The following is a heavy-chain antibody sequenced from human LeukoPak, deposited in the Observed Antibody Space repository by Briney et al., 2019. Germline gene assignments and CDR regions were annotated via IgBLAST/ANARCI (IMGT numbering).Heavy chain of an antibody. V-gene: IGHV4-39*01. CDR2: IYYSGST. Sequence: PSETLSLTCTVSGGSISSSSYYWGWIRQPPGKGLEWIGNIYYSGSTYYNPSLKSRVTISLDTSKNQFSLKLSSVTPDDTAVYYCATRLSGTLYTFDIWGQGTVVTVSS. D-gene: IGHD1-26*01. CDR1: GGSISSSSYY. J-gene: IGHJ3*02. CDR3: ATRLSGTLYTFDI.